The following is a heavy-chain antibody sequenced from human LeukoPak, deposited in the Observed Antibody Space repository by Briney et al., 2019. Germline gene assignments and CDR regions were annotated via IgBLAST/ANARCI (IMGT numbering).Heavy chain of an antibody. CDR1: DTFTSYG. V-gene: IGHV1-18*01. J-gene: IGHJ5*02. Sequence: ASVKVSCKASDTFTSYGINWVRQAPGQGLEWMGRISPYNGNTKYAEKIQRRVTITTDTSTSTAYMELRSLSSDDTAVYYCARDQRGYGDSSGASKWIDPWGQGTLVTVSS. CDR2: ISPYNGNT. D-gene: IGHD4-17*01. CDR3: ARDQRGYGDSSGASKWIDP.